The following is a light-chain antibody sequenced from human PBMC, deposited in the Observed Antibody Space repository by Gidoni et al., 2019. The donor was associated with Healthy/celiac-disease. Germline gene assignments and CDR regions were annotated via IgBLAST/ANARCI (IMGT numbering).Light chain of an antibody. V-gene: IGKV4-1*01. CDR3: QQYYSTPLLT. J-gene: IGKJ3*01. Sequence: IVMTQSPDSLAVSLGERATINCKSSQSVLYSSSNKNYLAWYQQKPGQPPKLLIYWASTRESGVPDRFSGSGSGTDFTLTISSLQAEDVAVYYCQQYYSTPLLTFGPGTKVDIK. CDR2: WAS. CDR1: QSVLYSSSNKNY.